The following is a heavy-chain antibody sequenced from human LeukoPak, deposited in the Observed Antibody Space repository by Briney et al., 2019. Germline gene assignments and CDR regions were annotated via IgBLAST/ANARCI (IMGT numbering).Heavy chain of an antibody. Sequence: SQTLSLTCTVSGGSISSGSYYWSWIRQPAGKGLEWIGRIYNSGSTNYNPSLKSRVTISVDTSKNQFSLKLSSVTAADTAVYYCARADCSSTSCPFLYYYYMDVWGKGTTVTVSS. CDR1: GGSISSGSYY. CDR3: ARADCSSTSCPFLYYYYMDV. D-gene: IGHD2-2*01. J-gene: IGHJ6*03. V-gene: IGHV4-61*02. CDR2: IYNSGST.